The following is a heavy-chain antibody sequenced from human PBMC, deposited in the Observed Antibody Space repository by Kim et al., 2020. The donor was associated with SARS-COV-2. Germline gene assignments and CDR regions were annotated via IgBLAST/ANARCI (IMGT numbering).Heavy chain of an antibody. CDR3: ARALGYCSSTSCYTFDY. CDR1: GYTFTGYY. J-gene: IGHJ4*02. V-gene: IGHV1-2*02. D-gene: IGHD2-2*02. CDR2: INPNSGGT. Sequence: ASVKVSCKASGYTFTGYYIHWVRQAPGQGLEWMGWINPNSGGTNYAQKFQGRVTMTRDTSITTAYVELSRLRSDDTAVYYCARALGYCSSTSCYTFDYWGQGTLVTVSS.